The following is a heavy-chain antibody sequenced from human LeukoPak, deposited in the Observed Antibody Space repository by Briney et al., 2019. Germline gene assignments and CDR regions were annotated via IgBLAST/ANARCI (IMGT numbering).Heavy chain of an antibody. CDR2: IYTSGST. J-gene: IGHJ3*02. V-gene: IGHV4-4*07. CDR1: GYSISSGYY. CDR3: ARDVSGLGDYEIPDAFDI. D-gene: IGHD4-17*01. Sequence: SETLSLTCTVSGYSISSGYYWGWIRQPAGKGLEWIGRIYTSGSTNYNPSLKSRVTMSVDTSKNQFSLKLSSVTAADTAVYYCARDVSGLGDYEIPDAFDIWGQGTMVTVSS.